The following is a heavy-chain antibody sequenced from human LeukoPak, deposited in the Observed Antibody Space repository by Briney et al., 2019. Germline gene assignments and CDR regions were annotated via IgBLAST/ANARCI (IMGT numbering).Heavy chain of an antibody. CDR3: ARGTNDSSGYYY. V-gene: IGHV1-69*04. CDR1: GGTFSSYA. CDR2: IIPIPGIA. J-gene: IGHJ4*02. D-gene: IGHD3-22*01. Sequence: ASVKVSCKASGGTFSSYAISWVRQAPGQGLEWMGRIIPIPGIANYAQKFQGRVTITADKSTSTAYMELSSLRSEDTAVYYCARGTNDSSGYYYWGQGTLVTVSS.